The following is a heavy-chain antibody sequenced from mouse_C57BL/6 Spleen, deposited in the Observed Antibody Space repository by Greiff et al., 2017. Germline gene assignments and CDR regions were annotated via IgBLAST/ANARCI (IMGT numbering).Heavy chain of an antibody. V-gene: IGHV1-50*01. CDR3: ARGSYYYGSSPFAY. CDR2: IDPSDSYT. J-gene: IGHJ3*01. D-gene: IGHD1-1*01. Sequence: QVQLQQPGAELVKPGASVKLSCKASGYTFTSYWMQWVKQRPGQGLEWIGEIDPSDSYTNYNQKFKGKATLTVDTSSSTAYMQLSSLTSEDSAVYYCARGSYYYGSSPFAYWGQGTLVTVSA. CDR1: GYTFTSYW.